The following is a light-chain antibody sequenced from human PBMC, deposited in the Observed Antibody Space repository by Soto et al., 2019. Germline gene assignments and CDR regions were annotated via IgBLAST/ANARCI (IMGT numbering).Light chain of an antibody. CDR3: CSYAGSYTDV. Sequence: QCVLTQPRSVSGSPGQSVTISCTGTSSDVGGYNYVSWYQQHPGKAPKLMIYDVSKRPSGVPDRFSGSKSGNTASLTISGLQAEDEADYYCCSYAGSYTDVFGTGTKVTVL. CDR1: SSDVGGYNY. V-gene: IGLV2-11*01. CDR2: DVS. J-gene: IGLJ1*01.